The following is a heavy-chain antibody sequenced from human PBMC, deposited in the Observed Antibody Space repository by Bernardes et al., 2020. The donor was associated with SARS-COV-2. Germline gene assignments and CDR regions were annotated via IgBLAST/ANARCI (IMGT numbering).Heavy chain of an antibody. Sequence: GGSLRLSCAASKFTFSDYYMSWIRQAPGKGLEWVSYISSSGSYTNYADSVKGRFTISRDNAKNSLYLQMNSLRAEDTAVYYCARGRRRGYCSGGSCYPFDYWGQGPRSSS. J-gene: IGHJ4*03. D-gene: IGHD2-15*01. CDR2: ISSSGSYT. V-gene: IGHV3-11*06. CDR1: KFTFSDYY. CDR3: ARGRRRGYCSGGSCYPFDY.